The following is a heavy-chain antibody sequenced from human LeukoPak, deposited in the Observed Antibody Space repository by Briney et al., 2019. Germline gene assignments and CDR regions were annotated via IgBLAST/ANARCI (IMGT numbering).Heavy chain of an antibody. CDR3: ARPTYYYGSGGIYYFDY. J-gene: IGHJ4*02. V-gene: IGHV5-51*01. Sequence: GESLKISCKGSGNSFSNYWIGWVRHLPGRGLEWMGIIYPGDSDTRYNPSFQGQVTISADKSISTAYLQWSSLKASDTAMYYCARPTYYYGSGGIYYFDYWGQGTLVTVSS. CDR1: GNSFSNYW. CDR2: IYPGDSDT. D-gene: IGHD3-10*01.